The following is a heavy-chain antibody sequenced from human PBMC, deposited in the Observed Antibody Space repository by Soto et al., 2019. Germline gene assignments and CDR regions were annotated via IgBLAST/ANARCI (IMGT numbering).Heavy chain of an antibody. D-gene: IGHD3-22*01. V-gene: IGHV3-21*01. CDR1: GFTFSSYS. J-gene: IGHJ4*02. Sequence: EVQLVESGGGLVKPGGSLRLSCAASGFTFSSYSMNWVRQAPGKGLEWVSSISSSSSYIYYGDSVKGRFTISRDNAKNSLYLQMNSLRAEDTATYYCARAHYYDSSGFYLWGQGTLVTVSS. CDR3: ARAHYYDSSGFYL. CDR2: ISSSSSYI.